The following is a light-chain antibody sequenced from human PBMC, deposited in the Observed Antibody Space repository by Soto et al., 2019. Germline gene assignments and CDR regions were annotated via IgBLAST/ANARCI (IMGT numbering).Light chain of an antibody. V-gene: IGKV1-5*01. CDR3: QQYNSYSGM. Sequence: DIQMTQSPSTLSASVGGRVTVTCRASQTIGGWLAWYQQKPGRAPKLLIFDASSLESGVPSRFSGNGSGTEFTLTISGLQPDDFASYYCQQYNSYSGMFGQGTKVDIK. CDR2: DAS. CDR1: QTIGGW. J-gene: IGKJ1*01.